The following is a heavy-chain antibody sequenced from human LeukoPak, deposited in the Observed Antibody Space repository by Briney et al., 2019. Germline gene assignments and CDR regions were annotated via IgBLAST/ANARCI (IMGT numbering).Heavy chain of an antibody. Sequence: SETLSLTCAVYGGSFSGYYWSWIRQPPGKGLEWIGEINHSGSTNYNPSLKSRVTISVDTSKNQFSLKLSSVTAADTAVYYCAREAVARFWDYWGQGTLVTVSS. CDR2: INHSGST. CDR1: GGSFSGYY. D-gene: IGHD6-19*01. J-gene: IGHJ4*02. V-gene: IGHV4-34*01. CDR3: AREAVARFWDY.